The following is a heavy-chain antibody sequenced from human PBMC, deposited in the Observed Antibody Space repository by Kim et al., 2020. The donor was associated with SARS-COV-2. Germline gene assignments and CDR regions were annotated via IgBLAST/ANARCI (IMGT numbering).Heavy chain of an antibody. CDR3: AGGRGLRRPGGAFDI. J-gene: IGHJ3*02. Sequence: QKFQGRVTITADESTSTAYMELGSLRSEDTAVYYCAGGRGLRRPGGAFDIWGQGTMVTVSS. V-gene: IGHV1-69*01. D-gene: IGHD4-17*01.